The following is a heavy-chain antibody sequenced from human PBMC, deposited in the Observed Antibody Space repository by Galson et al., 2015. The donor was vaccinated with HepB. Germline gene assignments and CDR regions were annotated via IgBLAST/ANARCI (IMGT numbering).Heavy chain of an antibody. V-gene: IGHV1-2*02. Sequence: SVKVSCKASGYRFTDYYMHWVRQAPGQGLEWMGWINPTSGRTNYAQKFQGRVTMTRDASTYTAYMALGRLTSDDTALYYCARDSSPPQHNWNREGYNWFHPWGQGTLVIVS. D-gene: IGHD1-20*01. CDR2: INPTSGRT. CDR3: ARDSSPPQHNWNREGYNWFHP. J-gene: IGHJ5*02. CDR1: GYRFTDYY.